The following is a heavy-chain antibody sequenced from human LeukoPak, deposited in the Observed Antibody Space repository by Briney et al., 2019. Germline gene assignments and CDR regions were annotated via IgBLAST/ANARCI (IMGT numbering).Heavy chain of an antibody. Sequence: GGSLRLSCAASGFTFSSYDMSWVRQAPGKGLEWVSAISGSGGSTYYADSVKGRFTISRDNSKNTLYLQMNSLRAEDTAVYYCAKGPVSGSYFDYWGQGTLVTVSS. CDR2: ISGSGGST. J-gene: IGHJ4*02. D-gene: IGHD1-26*01. CDR3: AKGPVSGSYFDY. CDR1: GFTFSSYD. V-gene: IGHV3-23*01.